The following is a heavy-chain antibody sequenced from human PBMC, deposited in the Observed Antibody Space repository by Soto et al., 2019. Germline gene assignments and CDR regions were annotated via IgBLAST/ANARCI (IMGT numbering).Heavy chain of an antibody. J-gene: IGHJ4*02. V-gene: IGHV3-7*01. CDR2: VNQDGGEK. CDR3: ARGRPVPY. Sequence: EVQLVESGGGLVQPGGSLRLSCAASGFTFSSYWMSWVRQAPGKGLEWVANVNQDGGEKFYVDSVKGRFTISRDNAMNSMYLQMNSLRAEDTAVYYCARGRPVPYWRQGTLVTVSS. CDR1: GFTFSSYW. D-gene: IGHD3-10*01.